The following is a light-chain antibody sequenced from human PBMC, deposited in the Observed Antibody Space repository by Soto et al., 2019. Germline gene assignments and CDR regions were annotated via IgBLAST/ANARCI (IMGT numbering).Light chain of an antibody. CDR1: SSDVGGYNY. Sequence: QSVLTQPASVSGSPGQSITISCTGTSSDVGGYNYVSWYQQHPGKAPKLMIYEVSHRPSGVSNRCSGSKSGNTASLTISGRQAEDEADYYSSSYTSSNTWVFGGGTKLTVL. CDR2: EVS. V-gene: IGLV2-14*01. CDR3: SSYTSSNTWV. J-gene: IGLJ3*02.